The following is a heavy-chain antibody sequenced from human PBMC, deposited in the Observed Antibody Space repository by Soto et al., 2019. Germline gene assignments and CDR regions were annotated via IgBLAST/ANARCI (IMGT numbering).Heavy chain of an antibody. Sequence: VQLLESGGGLVQPGGSLRLSCAASGFTFSSYAMSWVRQAPGKGLEWVGRIRSKTNSYATAYAASVKGRFTISRDDSKDTAYLQMNSLKTEDTAVYYCTRDPRNYYDSIGSANWFDPWGQGTLVTVSS. V-gene: IGHV3-73*01. CDR1: GFTFSSYA. D-gene: IGHD3-22*01. CDR3: TRDPRNYYDSIGSANWFDP. J-gene: IGHJ5*02. CDR2: IRSKTNSYAT.